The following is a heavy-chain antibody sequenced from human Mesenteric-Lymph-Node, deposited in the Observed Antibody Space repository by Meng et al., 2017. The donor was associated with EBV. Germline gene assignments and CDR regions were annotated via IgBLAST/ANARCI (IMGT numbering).Heavy chain of an antibody. Sequence: QGRPQESGPGLVKPSGTLALTCAVSGGSISSYNWWSWVRQTPGKGLEWIGEIFHSGTTNNNPSLRSRLTLSVDKSKNQFSLRLSSVTAADTAVYYCAKVDGSGRSNWFDPWGQGTLVTVSS. V-gene: IGHV4-4*02. D-gene: IGHD3-10*01. CDR2: IFHSGTT. CDR3: AKVDGSGRSNWFDP. J-gene: IGHJ5*02. CDR1: GGSISSYNW.